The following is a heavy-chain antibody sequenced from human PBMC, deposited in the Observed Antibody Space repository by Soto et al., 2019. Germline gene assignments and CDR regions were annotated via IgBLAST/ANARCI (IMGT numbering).Heavy chain of an antibody. D-gene: IGHD5-12*01. Sequence: PSSSXSLTWSVGVCSIISGYYFFCLRQPPGKVLDCIGSIYHGGSTYYNPSLNSRVTLSIDMTNNHVSLLLNSVTAADTAVYYCASPGPRVKSYPDTSPSHFEPWLETWGPGTLLKVYS. CDR3: ASPGPRVKSYPDTSPSHFEPWLET. J-gene: IGHJ4*02. CDR2: IYHGGST. V-gene: IGHV4-38-2*01. CDR1: VCSIISGYY.